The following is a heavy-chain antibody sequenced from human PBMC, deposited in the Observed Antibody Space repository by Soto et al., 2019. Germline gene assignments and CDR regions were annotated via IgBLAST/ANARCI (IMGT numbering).Heavy chain of an antibody. Sequence: QVHLVQSGTEVKKPGSSVKVSCKASGYSFTGYSMHWVQQAPGQGPEWMGWINPKNGATNYAQKFQGWVTMIRDTSISTAYMELRNLKSDDTAVYYCAIQDGGVVYWGQGTLVTVSS. CDR2: INPKNGAT. CDR1: GYSFTGYS. CDR3: AIQDGGVVY. J-gene: IGHJ4*02. V-gene: IGHV1-2*04. D-gene: IGHD3-16*01.